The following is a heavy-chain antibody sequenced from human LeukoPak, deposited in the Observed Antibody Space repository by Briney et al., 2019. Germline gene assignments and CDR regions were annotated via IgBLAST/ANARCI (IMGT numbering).Heavy chain of an antibody. CDR2: ISGSGSDT. J-gene: IGHJ4*02. CDR3: ARQLGITMVRGVINLGY. Sequence: GGSLRLSCAASGFTFSDYYMSWIRQAPGKGLEWVSYISGSGSDTNYADSVKGRFTISRDNAKSSLHLQMNSLRAEDTAVYYCARQLGITMVRGVINLGYWGQGTLVTVSS. V-gene: IGHV3-11*06. CDR1: GFTFSDYY. D-gene: IGHD3-10*01.